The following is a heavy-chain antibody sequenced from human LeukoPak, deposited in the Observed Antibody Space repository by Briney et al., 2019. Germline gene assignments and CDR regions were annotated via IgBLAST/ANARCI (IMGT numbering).Heavy chain of an antibody. D-gene: IGHD5-12*01. CDR1: GFTFDDYV. J-gene: IGHJ4*02. CDR2: INWIGDSL. Sequence: GRSLRLSCAASGFTFDDYVMYWVRQAPGKGLEWVSGINWIGDSLAYADSVKGRFTISRDNAKNSLYLQMNSLRSEDTAVYYCARDGEYSGYDLDYWGQGTLVTVSS. V-gene: IGHV3-9*01. CDR3: ARDGEYSGYDLDY.